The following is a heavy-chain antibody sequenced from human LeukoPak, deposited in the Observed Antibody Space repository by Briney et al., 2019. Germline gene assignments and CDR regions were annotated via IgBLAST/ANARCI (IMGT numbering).Heavy chain of an antibody. J-gene: IGHJ4*02. Sequence: SETLSLTCTVSGGSISSGDYYWSWIRQPPGKGLEWIGYIYYSGSTYYNPSLKSRVTISVDTSKNQFSLKLSSVTAADTAVYYCARDLCSGGSCYFDYWGQGTLVTVSS. CDR1: GGSISSGDYY. CDR3: ARDLCSGGSCYFDY. D-gene: IGHD2-15*01. CDR2: IYYSGST. V-gene: IGHV4-30-4*08.